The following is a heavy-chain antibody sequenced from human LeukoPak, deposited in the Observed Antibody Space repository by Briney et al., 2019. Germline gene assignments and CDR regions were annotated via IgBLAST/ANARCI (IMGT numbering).Heavy chain of an antibody. V-gene: IGHV4-59*01. CDR1: GGSISSYY. Sequence: SETLSLTCTVSGGSISSYYWSCIRQPPGKGLEGIGYIYYSGSTNYNPSLKSRVTISVDTSKNQFSLKLSSVTAADTAVYYCQIFGPQLWLRVFRRPGYYFDYWGQGTLVTVSS. CDR2: IYYSGST. D-gene: IGHD5-18*01. J-gene: IGHJ4*02. CDR3: QIFGPQLWLRVFRRPGYYFDY.